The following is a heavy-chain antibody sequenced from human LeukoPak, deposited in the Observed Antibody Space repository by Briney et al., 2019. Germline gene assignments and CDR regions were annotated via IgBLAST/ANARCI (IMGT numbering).Heavy chain of an antibody. D-gene: IGHD2-15*01. CDR2: ISSDSSYI. J-gene: IGHJ4*02. CDR1: GFNFNTYT. Sequence: GGSLRLSCAASGFNFNTYTMNWVRQAPGKGLGWVSSISSDSSYIYYADAVHGRFTVSRDNAKYSLYLQMNSLRAEDTAVYYCARVFEGYCSGGSCYSIDYWGQGTLVTVSS. V-gene: IGHV3-21*01. CDR3: ARVFEGYCSGGSCYSIDY.